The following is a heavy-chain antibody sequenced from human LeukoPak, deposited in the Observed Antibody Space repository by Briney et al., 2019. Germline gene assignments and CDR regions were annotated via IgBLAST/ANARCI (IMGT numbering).Heavy chain of an antibody. V-gene: IGHV3-23*01. CDR1: GFTFSNYV. CDR2: IGRSGHFT. J-gene: IGHJ4*02. CDR3: AQDRDDSGDYVFDH. D-gene: IGHD4-17*01. Sequence: GGSLRLSCAASGFTFSNYVMSWVRQAPGGGLEWVSVIGRSGHFTKYAHSVKGRFTISRDNSKDTLSLQMRSLRAEDTAIYYCAQDRDDSGDYVFDHWGQGILVTVSS.